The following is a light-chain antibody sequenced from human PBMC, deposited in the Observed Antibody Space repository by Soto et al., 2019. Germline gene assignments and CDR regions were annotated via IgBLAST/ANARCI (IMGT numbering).Light chain of an antibody. CDR1: QSISSY. CDR2: GAS. CDR3: QQSYSTPRT. V-gene: IGKV1-39*01. Sequence: DIQMTQSPASLSAAVGDRVTITCRASQSISSYLSWYELKPGRAPKFLIYGASNLESGVPSRFSGSGSGTDFTLTISNLQPEDFATYYCQQSYSTPRTFGQGTKVEFK. J-gene: IGKJ1*01.